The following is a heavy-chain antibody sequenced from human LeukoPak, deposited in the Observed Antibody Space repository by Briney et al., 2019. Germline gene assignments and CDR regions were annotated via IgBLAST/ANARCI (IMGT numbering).Heavy chain of an antibody. CDR3: ARDRGEGYYFDY. CDR1: GYTFTGYY. CDR2: INPSGGST. Sequence: ASVKVSCEASGYTFTGYYMHWVRQAPGQELEWMGGINPSGGSTSYAQKFQGRLTMTRDTSTSTVYMELSSLRSEDTAVYYCARDRGEGYYFDYWGQGTLVTVSS. D-gene: IGHD3-10*01. J-gene: IGHJ4*02. V-gene: IGHV1-46*01.